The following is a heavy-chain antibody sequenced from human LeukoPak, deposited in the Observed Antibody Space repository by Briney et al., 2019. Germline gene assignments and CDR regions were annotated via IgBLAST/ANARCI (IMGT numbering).Heavy chain of an antibody. Sequence: ASVKVSCKASGYTFTGYYMHWVRQAPGQGLEWMGWISAYNGNTNYAQKLQGRVTMTTDTSTSTAYMELRSLRSDDTAVYYCARVDTAMDTFDPWGQGTLVTVSS. CDR1: GYTFTGYY. CDR3: ARVDTAMDTFDP. J-gene: IGHJ5*02. CDR2: ISAYNGNT. V-gene: IGHV1-18*04. D-gene: IGHD5-18*01.